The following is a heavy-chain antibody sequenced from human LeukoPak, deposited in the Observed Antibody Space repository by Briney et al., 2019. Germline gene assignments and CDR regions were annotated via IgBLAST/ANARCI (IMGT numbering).Heavy chain of an antibody. J-gene: IGHJ4*02. CDR1: GYTFTSYD. Sequence: ASVKVFCKASGYTFTSYDINWVRQATGQGLEWMGWMNPNSGNTGYAQKFQGRVTMTRNTSISTAYMELSSLRSEDAVVYYCARGLVDFWSGYYNRNFDYWGQGTLVTVSS. V-gene: IGHV1-8*01. CDR3: ARGLVDFWSGYYNRNFDY. D-gene: IGHD3-3*01. CDR2: MNPNSGNT.